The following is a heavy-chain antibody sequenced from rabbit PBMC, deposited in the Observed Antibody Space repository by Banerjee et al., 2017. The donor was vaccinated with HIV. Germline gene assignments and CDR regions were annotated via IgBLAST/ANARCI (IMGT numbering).Heavy chain of an antibody. D-gene: IGHD4-1*01. J-gene: IGHJ3*01. Sequence: QQQLEESGGGLVKSGGTLTLTCKASGIHFSSHKICLVRQAPGKGLEWTGCIYTGDGDTYYASWAKGRFTITRSTSLNTVTLQLNSLTAADTATYFCVRDGGWGRLDLWGPGTLVTVS. CDR2: IYTGDGDT. CDR1: GIHFSSHK. CDR3: VRDGGWGRLDL. V-gene: IGHV1S43*01.